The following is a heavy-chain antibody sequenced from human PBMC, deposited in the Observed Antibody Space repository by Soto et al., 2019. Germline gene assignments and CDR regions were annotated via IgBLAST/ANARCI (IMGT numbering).Heavy chain of an antibody. Sequence: SETLSLTCTVSGGSISSGGYYWSWIRQHPGKGLEWIGYIYYSGSTYYNPSLKSRVTISVDTSKNQFSLKLSSVTAADTAVYYCARDCSSTSCYGFKWFDPWGQGTLVTVSS. CDR1: GGSISSGGYY. V-gene: IGHV4-31*03. CDR2: IYYSGST. J-gene: IGHJ5*02. D-gene: IGHD2-2*01. CDR3: ARDCSSTSCYGFKWFDP.